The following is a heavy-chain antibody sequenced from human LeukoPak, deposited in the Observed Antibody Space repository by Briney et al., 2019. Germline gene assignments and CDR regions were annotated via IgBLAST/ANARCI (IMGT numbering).Heavy chain of an antibody. CDR3: ARRGYGDFDDAFDI. Sequence: ASVRVSCKASGGTFSSYAISWVRQAPGQGLEWMGWISAYNGNTNYAQRLQGRVTMTTDTSTSTAYMELGSLTSDDTAVYSCARRGYGDFDDAFDIWGQGTLVTVSS. V-gene: IGHV1-18*01. CDR2: ISAYNGNT. D-gene: IGHD4-17*01. CDR1: GGTFSSYA. J-gene: IGHJ3*02.